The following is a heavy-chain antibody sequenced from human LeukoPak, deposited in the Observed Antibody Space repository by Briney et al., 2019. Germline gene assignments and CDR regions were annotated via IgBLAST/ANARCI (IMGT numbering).Heavy chain of an antibody. J-gene: IGHJ4*02. V-gene: IGHV1-2*02. CDR2: INPNSGGT. CDR3: ARGGYDLGGLKQGYFDY. D-gene: IGHD5-12*01. CDR1: GYTFTGHF. Sequence: ASVKVSCKASGYTFTGHFMHWVRQAPGQGLEWMGWINPNSGGTNYAQKFQGRVTMTRDTSISTAYMELSRLRSDDTAVYYCARGGYDLGGLKQGYFDYWAQGTLVTVSS.